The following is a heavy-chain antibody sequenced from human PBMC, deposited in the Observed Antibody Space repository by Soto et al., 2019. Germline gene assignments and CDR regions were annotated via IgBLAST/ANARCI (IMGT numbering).Heavy chain of an antibody. CDR2: ISSTSETI. Sequence: EVKLVESGGGLVRPGGSLRLSCAASGFTFINYSMNWVRQAPGRGLESVSFISSTSETIYYADSVKGRVTISRDNGKNSLFLQMNSLRDEDTAVYYCARESRDWGQPIDFWGQGTLVTVS. CDR1: GFTFINYS. CDR3: ARESRDWGQPIDF. J-gene: IGHJ4*02. D-gene: IGHD7-27*01. V-gene: IGHV3-48*02.